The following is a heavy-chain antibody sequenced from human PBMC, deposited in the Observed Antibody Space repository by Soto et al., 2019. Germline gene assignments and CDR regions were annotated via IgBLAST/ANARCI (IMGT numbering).Heavy chain of an antibody. D-gene: IGHD2-15*01. CDR2: IYHSVST. J-gene: IGHJ4*02. Sequence: SETLSLTCTVSGYSINIDDYCGCIRQPPGKGLEWIASIYHSVSTFYNPSLRSRVTISIDTSKNQFSLRLTAVTAADTAMYYCAGKASFASGRINLFASWGQGTLSPSPQ. V-gene: IGHV4-38-2*02. CDR3: AGKASFASGRINLFAS. CDR1: GYSINIDDY.